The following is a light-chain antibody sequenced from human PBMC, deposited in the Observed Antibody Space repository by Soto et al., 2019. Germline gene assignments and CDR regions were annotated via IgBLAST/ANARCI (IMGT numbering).Light chain of an antibody. CDR3: QQHSNWIT. CDR1: QSVGGSY. Sequence: EIVLTQSPGTLSLSPGERATLSCRASQSVGGSYLAWFQQKPGQAPRLLIYVASTRATGVPDRFSGSGSATDFSLTINRLEPEDFAVYYCQQHSNWITFGQGTRLEIK. J-gene: IGKJ5*01. V-gene: IGKV3D-20*02. CDR2: VAS.